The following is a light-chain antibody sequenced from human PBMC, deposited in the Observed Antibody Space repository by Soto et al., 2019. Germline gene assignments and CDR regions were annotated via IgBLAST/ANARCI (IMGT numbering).Light chain of an antibody. V-gene: IGLV2-14*03. CDR3: TSYTSSSTIL. Sequence: QPASVSGSPGQSITISCTGTSSDVGGYNYVSWYQQHPGKAPKLLIYDVSNRPSGASNRFSGSKSGNTASLTISGLQAEDEADYYCTSYTSSSTILFGGGTQLTVL. CDR1: SSDVGGYNY. J-gene: IGLJ2*01. CDR2: DVS.